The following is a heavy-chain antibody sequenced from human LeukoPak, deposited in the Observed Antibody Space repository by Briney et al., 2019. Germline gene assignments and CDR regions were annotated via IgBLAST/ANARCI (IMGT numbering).Heavy chain of an antibody. CDR2: INPSGGST. J-gene: IGHJ5*02. Sequence: GASVKVSCKAPGYIFTSYFMHWVRQAPGQGLEWMGLINPSGGSTRYAQKFQGRVTMTRDMSTSTVYMELSSLRSEDTAVYYCARALPHRRLMDTTMEQHWFDPWGQGTLVTVSS. V-gene: IGHV1-46*01. CDR3: ARALPHRRLMDTTMEQHWFDP. CDR1: GYIFTSYF. D-gene: IGHD5-18*01.